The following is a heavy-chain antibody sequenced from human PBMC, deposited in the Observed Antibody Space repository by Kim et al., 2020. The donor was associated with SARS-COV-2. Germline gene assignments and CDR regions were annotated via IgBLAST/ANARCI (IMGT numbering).Heavy chain of an antibody. CDR3: ATSSHSNYIDV. CDR1: GFSFTNSG. CDR2: IWYDGSNK. Sequence: GGSLRLSCVASGFSFTNSGMHWVRQAPGKGLEWVALIWYDGSNKDYADSVKGRFTVSRDNSKNTLYLEMNNLRVEDTGMDYCATSSHSNYIDVWG. D-gene: IGHD4-4*01. J-gene: IGHJ6*03. V-gene: IGHV3-33*01.